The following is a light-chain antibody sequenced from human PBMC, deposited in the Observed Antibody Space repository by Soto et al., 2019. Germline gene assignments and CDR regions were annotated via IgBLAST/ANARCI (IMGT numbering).Light chain of an antibody. CDR1: QSVSSSY. Sequence: EIMLTQSPGTVSLSPGERATLSCGASQSVSSSYLAWYQQKPGQAPRLLIYGASSRATGIPDRFSGSGSGTDFTLTISRLEPEDFAVYYCQQYGSPWTFGQGTKVDIK. CDR3: QQYGSPWT. CDR2: GAS. J-gene: IGKJ1*01. V-gene: IGKV3-20*01.